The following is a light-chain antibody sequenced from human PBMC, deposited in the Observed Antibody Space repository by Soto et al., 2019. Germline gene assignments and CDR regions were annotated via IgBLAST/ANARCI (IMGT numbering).Light chain of an antibody. Sequence: HSVLTQPPSVSGAPGQRVIISCTGSSSNIGAGYDVHWYQQLPGTAPKLLIYGHSNRPSGVPDRFSGSKSGTSASLAITGLQAEDEADYYCQSYDSSLSGHYVFGTGTKLTVL. CDR2: GHS. CDR3: QSYDSSLSGHYV. CDR1: SSNIGAGYD. V-gene: IGLV1-40*01. J-gene: IGLJ1*01.